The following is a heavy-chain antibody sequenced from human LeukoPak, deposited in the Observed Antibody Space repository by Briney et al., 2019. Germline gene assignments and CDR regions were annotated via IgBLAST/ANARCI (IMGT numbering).Heavy chain of an antibody. CDR3: AKNYGSGSQYYFDY. J-gene: IGHJ4*02. D-gene: IGHD3-10*01. CDR1: GYTFTGYY. Sequence: ASVKVSCKASGYTFTGYYMHWVRQAPGQGLEWMGRINPNSGGTNYAQKFQGRVTMTRDTSISTAYVELSRLRSDDTAVYYCAKNYGSGSQYYFDYWGQGTLVTVSS. V-gene: IGHV1-2*06. CDR2: INPNSGGT.